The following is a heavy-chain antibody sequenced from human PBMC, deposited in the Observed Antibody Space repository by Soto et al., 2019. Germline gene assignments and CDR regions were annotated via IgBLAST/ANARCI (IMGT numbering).Heavy chain of an antibody. V-gene: IGHV4-31*03. CDR3: ASGRERGVGPAATIMHAVHF. J-gene: IGHJ3*01. D-gene: IGHD2-2*01. CDR1: GGSISSGGYY. Sequence: SEPLSLTCTVSGGSISSGGYYWSWIRQHPGKGLEWIGYIYYSGSTYSNPSLKSRVTISVDTSKNQFSLKLSSVTAADTAVYYCASGRERGVGPAATIMHAVHFWGKGTIVTVS. CDR2: IYYSGST.